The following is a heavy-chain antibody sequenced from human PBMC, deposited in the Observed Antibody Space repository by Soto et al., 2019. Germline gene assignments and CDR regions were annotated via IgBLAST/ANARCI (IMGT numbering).Heavy chain of an antibody. CDR2: ISKSGSII. V-gene: IGHV3-11*01. D-gene: IGHD3-16*01. J-gene: IGHJ5*02. CDR1: GFTFSDYY. Sequence: GSLRLSCAASGFTFSDYYMSWLRQPPGKGLEWVSYISKSGSIIHFADSVKGRFAISRDNAKNTLYLQMSSPRAEDTALYYCARDLSPYSDYYDESTSETWFDPWGQGTLVTVSS. CDR3: ARDLSPYSDYYDESTSETWFDP.